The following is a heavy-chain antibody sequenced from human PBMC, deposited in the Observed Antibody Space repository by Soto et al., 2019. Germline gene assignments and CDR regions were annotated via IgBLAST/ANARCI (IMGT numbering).Heavy chain of an antibody. J-gene: IGHJ3*02. V-gene: IGHV3-30-3*01. D-gene: IGHD3-22*01. CDR1: GFTFSSYA. CDR2: ISYDGSNK. Sequence: QVQLVESGGGVVQPGRSLRLSCAASGFTFSSYAMHWVRQAPGKGLEWVAVISYDGSNKYYADSVKGRFTISRDNSKNTLYLQMNSLRAEDTAVYYCARTYDSSGYPTDAFDIWGQGTMVTVSS. CDR3: ARTYDSSGYPTDAFDI.